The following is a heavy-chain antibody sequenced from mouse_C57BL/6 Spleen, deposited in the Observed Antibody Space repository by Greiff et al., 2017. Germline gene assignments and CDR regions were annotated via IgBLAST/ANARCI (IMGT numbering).Heavy chain of an antibody. J-gene: IGHJ4*01. Sequence: QVQLQQPGAELVKPGASVKMSCKASGYTFTSSWITWVKQRPGQGLEWIGDIYPGSGSTNYNEKFKSKATLTVDTSSSTAYMQLSSLTSEDSAVYDCARPGTVVANYYAMDYWGQGTSVTVSS. CDR1: GYTFTSSW. D-gene: IGHD1-1*01. CDR2: IYPGSGST. V-gene: IGHV1-55*01. CDR3: ARPGTVVANYYAMDY.